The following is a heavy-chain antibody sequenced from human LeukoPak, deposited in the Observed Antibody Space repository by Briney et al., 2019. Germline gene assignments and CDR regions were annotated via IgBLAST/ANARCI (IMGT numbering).Heavy chain of an antibody. Sequence: KPSETLSLTCAVYGGSFSGYYWSWIRQPPGKGLEWIGEINHSGSTNYNPSLKSRVTISVDTSKNQFSLKLSSVTAADTAVYYCARWYYDFWSGYYTSFDIWGQGTMVTVSS. CDR3: ARWYYDFWSGYYTSFDI. D-gene: IGHD3-3*01. V-gene: IGHV4-34*01. J-gene: IGHJ3*02. CDR2: INHSGST. CDR1: GGSFSGYY.